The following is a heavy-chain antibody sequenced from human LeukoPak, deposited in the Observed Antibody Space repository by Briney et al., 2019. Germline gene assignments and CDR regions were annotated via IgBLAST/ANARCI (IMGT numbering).Heavy chain of an antibody. CDR3: AKERAYCSSTSCSPFDC. J-gene: IGHJ4*02. Sequence: GGSLRLSCAASGFTFSSSWMHWVRQAPGKGLVWVSRINTDGSTTNYADSVKGRFTISRDNAKNTLYLQMNSLRAEDTAVYYCAKERAYCSSTSCSPFDCWGQGTLVTVSS. V-gene: IGHV3-74*01. CDR2: INTDGSTT. D-gene: IGHD2-2*01. CDR1: GFTFSSSW.